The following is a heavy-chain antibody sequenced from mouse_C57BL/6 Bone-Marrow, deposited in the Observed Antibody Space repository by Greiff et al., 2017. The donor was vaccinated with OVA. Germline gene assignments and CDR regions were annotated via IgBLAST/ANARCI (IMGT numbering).Heavy chain of an antibody. CDR3: ARRDYDGAWFAY. V-gene: IGHV1-72*01. CDR2: IDTNSGGT. D-gene: IGHD2-4*01. Sequence: QVQLQQPGAELVKPGASVKLSCKASGYTFTSYWMHWVKQRPGRGLEWIGRIDTNSGGTKYTEKFKSKATLTVDKPSSTAYMQLSSLTSEDSAVYYCARRDYDGAWFAYWGQGTLVTVSA. CDR1: GYTFTSYW. J-gene: IGHJ3*01.